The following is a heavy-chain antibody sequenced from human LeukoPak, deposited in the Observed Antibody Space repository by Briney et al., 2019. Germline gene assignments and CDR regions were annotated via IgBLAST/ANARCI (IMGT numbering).Heavy chain of an antibody. Sequence: SETLSLTCAVSGYSISSGYYWGWIRQPPGKGLEWIGSIYHSGSTYYNPSLKSRVTISVDTSKNQFSLKLSSVTAADTAVYYCARDEGELWFDYWGQGTLVTVSS. V-gene: IGHV4-38-2*02. CDR3: ARDEGELWFDY. D-gene: IGHD3-16*01. CDR2: IYHSGST. J-gene: IGHJ4*02. CDR1: GYSISSGYY.